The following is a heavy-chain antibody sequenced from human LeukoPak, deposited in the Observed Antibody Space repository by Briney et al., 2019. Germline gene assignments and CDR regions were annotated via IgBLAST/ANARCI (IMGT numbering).Heavy chain of an antibody. D-gene: IGHD7-27*01. CDR1: GFTFSSYT. CDR3: AKDGGLWVSAHWGDS. J-gene: IGHJ4*02. CDR2: ITTGDGNT. Sequence: GGSLRLSCTASGFTFSSYTMTWVRQAPGKGLKWVSTITTGDGNTYYADSVEGRFTVSRDDSKNTLYLQMNSLRAEDTAVYYCAKDGGLWVSAHWGDSWGRGTLVTVSS. V-gene: IGHV3-23*01.